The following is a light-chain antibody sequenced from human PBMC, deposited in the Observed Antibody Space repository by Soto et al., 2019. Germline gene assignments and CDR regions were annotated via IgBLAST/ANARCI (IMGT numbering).Light chain of an antibody. CDR1: SSHVGSYDF. CDR3: CADAGSSRYV. CDR2: EVT. V-gene: IGLV2-23*02. J-gene: IGLJ1*01. Sequence: LTQPASVSGSPGQSITISCTRSSSHVGSYDFVSWYQQHPGKAPKVLIYEVTKRPSGVSDRFSGSKSGNTASLTISGLQADDEADYYCCADAGSSRYVFGTGTKVTVL.